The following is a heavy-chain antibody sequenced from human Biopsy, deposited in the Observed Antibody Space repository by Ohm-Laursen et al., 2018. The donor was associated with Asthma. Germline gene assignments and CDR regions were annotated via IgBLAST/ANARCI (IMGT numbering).Heavy chain of an antibody. CDR1: GDSIDGGDYS. J-gene: IGHJ4*02. Sequence: TLSLTCAVSGDSIDGGDYSWTSIRQSPGVGLEWIGYIYRNGDTYYNPTLKNRVTISIDRSKNQFSLRLRSVTAADTAVYYCARGWNCGGDCYSLDSWGQGTLVTVSS. CDR2: IYRNGDT. CDR3: ARGWNCGGDCYSLDS. D-gene: IGHD2-21*02. V-gene: IGHV4-30-2*06.